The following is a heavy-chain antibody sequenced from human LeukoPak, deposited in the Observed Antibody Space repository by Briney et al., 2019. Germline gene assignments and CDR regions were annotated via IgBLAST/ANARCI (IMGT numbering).Heavy chain of an antibody. D-gene: IGHD3-10*01. J-gene: IGHJ4*02. Sequence: PGGSLRLSCAASGFSVSSDYMTWVRQAPGKGLEWVSVIYSGGSTYYADSVKGRFTISRDNSKNTLYLQMNNVRVEDTAVYYCAKASYGSGSTYTSLADWGQGTLVTVSS. CDR2: IYSGGST. V-gene: IGHV3-53*01. CDR3: AKASYGSGSTYTSLAD. CDR1: GFSVSSDY.